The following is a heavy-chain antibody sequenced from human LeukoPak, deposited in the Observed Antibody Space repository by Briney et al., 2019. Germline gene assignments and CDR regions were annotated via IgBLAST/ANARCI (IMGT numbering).Heavy chain of an antibody. V-gene: IGHV3-7*01. D-gene: IGHD6-13*01. Sequence: GGSLRLSCAASGFTFSSYWMSWVRQAPGKGLEWVANIKQDGSEKYYVDSVKGRFTISRDNAKNSLYLQMNSLRAEDTAVYYCARDLDGIAAAGDFDYWGQGTLVTVSS. CDR2: IKQDGSEK. CDR1: GFTFSSYW. J-gene: IGHJ4*02. CDR3: ARDLDGIAAAGDFDY.